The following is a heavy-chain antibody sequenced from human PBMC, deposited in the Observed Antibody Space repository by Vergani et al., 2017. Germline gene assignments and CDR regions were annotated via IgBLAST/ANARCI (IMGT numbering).Heavy chain of an antibody. Sequence: QVKLQESGPGLLKPSQTLSLTCSVSGYSITSGYYWGWIRQPPGRGLEWIGSIYHTGSAYYNPSLKSRVTVSVDTSMNQVSLKLNSVTAADTAVYYCAGDNLGYCSGGRCYAVEYFQHWGQGTLVTVSS. D-gene: IGHD2-15*01. J-gene: IGHJ1*01. V-gene: IGHV4-38-2*02. CDR2: IYHTGSA. CDR3: AGDNLGYCSGGRCYAVEYFQH. CDR1: GYSITSGYY.